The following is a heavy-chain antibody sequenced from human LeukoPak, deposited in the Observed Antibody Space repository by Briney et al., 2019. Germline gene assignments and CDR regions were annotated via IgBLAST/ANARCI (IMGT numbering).Heavy chain of an antibody. Sequence: SVKVSCKASGGTFSSYAISWVRQAPGQGLEWMGRIIPILGIANYAQKFQGRVTITADKSTSTAYMELSSLRSEDTAVYYCARERTTDPLYYYYGMDVWGQGTTVTVSS. V-gene: IGHV1-69*04. CDR2: IIPILGIA. D-gene: IGHD4-17*01. CDR3: ARERTTDPLYYYYGMDV. J-gene: IGHJ6*02. CDR1: GGTFSSYA.